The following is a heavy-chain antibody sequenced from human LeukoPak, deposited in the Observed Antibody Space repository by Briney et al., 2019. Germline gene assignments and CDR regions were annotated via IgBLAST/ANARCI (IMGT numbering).Heavy chain of an antibody. CDR3: ARGQREYDFWSGYSQAHFDI. J-gene: IGHJ3*02. CDR1: GYTFTSYD. Sequence: GASVKVSCKASGYTFTSYDINWVRQATGQGLEWMGWMNPNSGNTGYAQKFQGRVTITRNTSISTAYMELSSLRSEDTAVYYCARGQREYDFWSGYSQAHFDIWGQGTMVTVSS. V-gene: IGHV1-8*03. CDR2: MNPNSGNT. D-gene: IGHD3-3*01.